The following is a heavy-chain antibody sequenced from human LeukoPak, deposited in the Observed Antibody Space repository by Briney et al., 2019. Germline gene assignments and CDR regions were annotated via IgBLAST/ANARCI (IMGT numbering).Heavy chain of an antibody. Sequence: GGSLRLSCAASGFTFSAYGMNWVRQAPGKGLEWVSSPSSGGDYIYYADSVNGRFTISRDNAKNSLFLQMNSLRAEDTAFYHCVRDRSYGAFDYWGQGTLVTVSS. D-gene: IGHD5-18*01. CDR3: VRDRSYGAFDY. CDR1: GFTFSAYG. CDR2: PSSGGDYI. V-gene: IGHV3-21*04. J-gene: IGHJ4*02.